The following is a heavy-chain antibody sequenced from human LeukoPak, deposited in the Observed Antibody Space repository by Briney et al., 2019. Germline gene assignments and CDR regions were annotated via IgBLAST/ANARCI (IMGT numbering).Heavy chain of an antibody. J-gene: IGHJ6*02. CDR1: GYTFTSYY. CDR2: INPSSGAS. V-gene: IGHV1-46*01. Sequence: ASVKVSCKTSGYTFTSYYIHWVRQAPGQGLEWMGIINPSSGASNYAQKFQGRVTMTRDTSTSTVYMELSSQRSEDTAVYYCARATNFYYYYGMDVWGQGTTVTVSS. CDR3: ARATNFYYYYGMDV. D-gene: IGHD1-26*01.